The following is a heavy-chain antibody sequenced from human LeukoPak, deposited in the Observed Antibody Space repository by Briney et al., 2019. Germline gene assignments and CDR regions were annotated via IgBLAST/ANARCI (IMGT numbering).Heavy chain of an antibody. CDR2: ISAYNGNT. V-gene: IGHV1-18*01. CDR1: GYTFTSYG. J-gene: IGHJ3*02. Sequence: ASVKVSCKASGYTFTSYGISWVRQPPGQGLEWMGCISAYNGNTNYAQKLQGRVTMTTDTSTSTAYMELRSLRSDDTAVYYCARVEQQLVRGLKAFDIWGQGTMVTVSS. D-gene: IGHD6-13*01. CDR3: ARVEQQLVRGLKAFDI.